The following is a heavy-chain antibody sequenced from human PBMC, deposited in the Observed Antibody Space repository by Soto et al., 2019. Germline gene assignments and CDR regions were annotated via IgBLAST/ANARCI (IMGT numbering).Heavy chain of an antibody. CDR3: ARENYYGSGSYYGYYGMDV. J-gene: IGHJ6*02. V-gene: IGHV4-4*02. D-gene: IGHD3-10*01. CDR1: GGSISSSNW. CDR2: IYHSGST. Sequence: PSETLSLTCAVSGGSISSSNWWSWVRQPPGKGLEWIGEIYHSGSTNYNPSLKSRVTISVDKSKNQFSLKLSSVTAADTAVYYCARENYYGSGSYYGYYGMDVWGQGTTVTVSS.